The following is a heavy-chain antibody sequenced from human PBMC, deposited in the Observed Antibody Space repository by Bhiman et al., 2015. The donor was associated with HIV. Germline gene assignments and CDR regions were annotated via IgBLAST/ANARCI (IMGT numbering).Heavy chain of an antibody. D-gene: IGHD3-22*01. V-gene: IGHV3-30*03. Sequence: QVQLVESGGGVVQPGRSLRLSCAASGFTFSSYGMHWVRQAPGKGLEWVAVISDDGSNKYYADSVKGRFTISRDNSKNTLYLQMNSLRAEDTAVYYCARSYYYDTNDYDDHWGQGTLVTVSS. CDR2: ISDDGSNK. CDR1: GFTFSSYG. CDR3: ARSYYYDTNDYDDH. J-gene: IGHJ4*02.